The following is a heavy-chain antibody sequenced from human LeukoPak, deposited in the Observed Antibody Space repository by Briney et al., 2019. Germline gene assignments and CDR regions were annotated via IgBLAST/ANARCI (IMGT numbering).Heavy chain of an antibody. CDR3: ARTPAYCGGDCYSTFDY. V-gene: IGHV3-23*01. CDR2: FTVGGGTT. CDR1: GFTFNTYA. D-gene: IGHD2-21*02. Sequence: QPGGSLRLSCAASGFTFNTYAMSWVRQAPGKGLGWVSAFTVGGGTTFYADSVKGRFTISRDNSKSMLYLQMNSLRAEDTAVYYCARTPAYCGGDCYSTFDYWGQGTLVTVSS. J-gene: IGHJ4*02.